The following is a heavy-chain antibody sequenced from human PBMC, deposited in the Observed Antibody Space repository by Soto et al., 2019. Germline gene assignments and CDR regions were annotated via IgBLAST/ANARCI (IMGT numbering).Heavy chain of an antibody. J-gene: IGHJ3*02. D-gene: IGHD3-16*01. CDR3: AKVYFGESDGFAI. V-gene: IGHV3-23*01. CDR2: ITDSGRTP. CDR1: GFTFSNFA. Sequence: VNLLESGGGFVQPGGSLRLSCAASGFTFSNFAMSWVRQAPGRGLEWVSEITDSGRTPSYADSVKGRFTISKDESKNTLYLQMNSLRADDTALYYCAKVYFGESDGFAIWCQGTRVTVSS.